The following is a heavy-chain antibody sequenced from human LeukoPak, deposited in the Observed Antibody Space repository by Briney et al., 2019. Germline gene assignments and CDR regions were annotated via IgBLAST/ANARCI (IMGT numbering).Heavy chain of an antibody. D-gene: IGHD6-25*01. CDR2: IYSSETT. CDR1: CGSVNNGDYY. V-gene: IGHV4-31*11. Sequence: PSQTLSLTCAVSCGSVNNGDYYWNSIRQHPVKGLGWVAYIYSSETTYYRPSLKSRLSISLDTSQNHFSLRLRSVTAADTAVYYCTRGQYSSEGYYYYMDVWGEGTTVTVSS. J-gene: IGHJ6*03. CDR3: TRGQYSSEGYYYYMDV.